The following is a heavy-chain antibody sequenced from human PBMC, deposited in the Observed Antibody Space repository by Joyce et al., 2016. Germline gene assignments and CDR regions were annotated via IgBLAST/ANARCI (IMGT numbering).Heavy chain of an antibody. V-gene: IGHV5-10-1*03. CDR2: IAPRDSYT. CDR3: ARHVTDWFDP. CDR1: GYSFTSHW. Sequence: EVQLVQSGAEVKKPGESLRISCKGSGYSFTSHWISWGRQMPGKGLGWMGRIAPRDSYTDYSPSFEGHVTISVDKTISAAYLQWSSLKASDTAIYYCARHVTDWFDPWGQGTLVTVSS. J-gene: IGHJ5*02. D-gene: IGHD3-10*02.